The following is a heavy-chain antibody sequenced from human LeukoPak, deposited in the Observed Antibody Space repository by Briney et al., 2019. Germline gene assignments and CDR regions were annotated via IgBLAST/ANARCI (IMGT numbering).Heavy chain of an antibody. V-gene: IGHV4-59*12. D-gene: IGHD6-13*01. CDR2: VYYTGST. Sequence: PSEALSLTYTVSGGSISSYYWSWVRQPPGKGLEWIGFVYYTGSTNYSPSLKSRVTISVDTSKNQFSLKLSSVTAADTAVYYCASTSSWFLRDAFDIWGQGTMVTVSS. CDR1: GGSISSYY. CDR3: ASTSSWFLRDAFDI. J-gene: IGHJ3*02.